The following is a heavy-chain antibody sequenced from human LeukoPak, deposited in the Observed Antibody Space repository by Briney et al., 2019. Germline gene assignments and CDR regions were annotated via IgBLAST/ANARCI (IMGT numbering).Heavy chain of an antibody. Sequence: ASVKVSCKVSGYTLTELSMHWVRQAPGKGLEWMGGFDPEDGETIYAQKFQGRVTITADESTSTAYMELSSLRSEDTAVYYCARAPRWLQSQTYFDYWGQGTLVTVSS. J-gene: IGHJ4*02. CDR2: FDPEDGET. CDR3: ARAPRWLQSQTYFDY. D-gene: IGHD5-24*01. V-gene: IGHV1-24*01. CDR1: GYTLTELS.